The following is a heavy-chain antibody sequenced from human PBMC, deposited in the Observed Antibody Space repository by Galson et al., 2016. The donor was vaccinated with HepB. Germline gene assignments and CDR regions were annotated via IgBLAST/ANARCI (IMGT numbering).Heavy chain of an antibody. CDR1: GFLFSSHA. D-gene: IGHD6-13*01. J-gene: IGHJ4*02. CDR2: ISYDGSVK. CDR3: AKSPAIAGAYYFDS. Sequence: SLRLSCAASGFLFSSHAMHWVRQAPGKGLEWLALISYDGSVKYYADSVKGRFTISRDNSKNMMYVHMTGLRAEDTAVYYCAKSPAIAGAYYFDSWGQGTLVTVSS. V-gene: IGHV3-30*04.